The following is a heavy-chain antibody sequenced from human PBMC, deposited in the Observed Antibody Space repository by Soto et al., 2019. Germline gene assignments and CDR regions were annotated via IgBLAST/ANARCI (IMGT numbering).Heavy chain of an antibody. V-gene: IGHV3-48*03. CDR2: ISSSGSTI. CDR3: ARDHKGGYYYYGMDV. J-gene: IGHJ6*02. CDR1: GFTFSSYE. Sequence: LRLSCAASGFTFSSYEMNWVRQAPGKGLEWVSYISSSGSTIYYADSVKGRFTISRDNAKNSLYLQMNSLRAENTAVYYCARDHKGGYYYYGMDVWGQGTTVTVSS.